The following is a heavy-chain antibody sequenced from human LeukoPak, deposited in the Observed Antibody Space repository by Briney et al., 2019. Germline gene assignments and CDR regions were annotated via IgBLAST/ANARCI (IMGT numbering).Heavy chain of an antibody. CDR1: GYSFTSYW. CDR2: IYPGDSDT. J-gene: IGHJ4*02. CDR3: AGLMVRGVIRY. V-gene: IGHV5-51*01. Sequence: GESLKISCKGSGYSFTSYWIGCVRQMPGKALVWLGIIYPGDSDTRYSPSFQGQVTISADKSISTAYLQWSSLKASDTAMYYCAGLMVRGVIRYWGQGTLVTVSS. D-gene: IGHD3-10*01.